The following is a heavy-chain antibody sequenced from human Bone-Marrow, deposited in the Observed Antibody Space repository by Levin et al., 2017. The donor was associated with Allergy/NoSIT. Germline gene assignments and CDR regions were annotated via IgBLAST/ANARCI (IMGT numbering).Heavy chain of an antibody. CDR2: ISYDGSNK. V-gene: IGHV3-30-3*01. CDR1: GFTFSSYA. D-gene: IGHD3-10*01. J-gene: IGHJ3*02. CDR3: ARALITMVRGVIPDAFDI. Sequence: LSLTCAASGFTFSSYAMHWVRQAPGKGLEWVAVISYDGSNKYYADSVKGRFTISRDNSKNTLYLQMNSLRAEDTAVYYCARALITMVRGVIPDAFDIWGQGTMVTVSS.